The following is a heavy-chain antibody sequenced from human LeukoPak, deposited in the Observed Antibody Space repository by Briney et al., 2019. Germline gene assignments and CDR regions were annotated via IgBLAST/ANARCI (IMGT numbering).Heavy chain of an antibody. D-gene: IGHD6-13*01. V-gene: IGHV4-39*01. CDR3: ARHVRQQLPPKAFDY. CDR1: GGSMSSGIYC. Sequence: PSETLSLTCTVSGGSMSSGIYCWAWLRQPPGKGLEWFGSIYYRGNTYYNPSLKSRVTISVATSNNQLSLKMNSVTAADTAVYYWARHVRQQLPPKAFDYWGQGTLVTVSS. CDR2: IYYRGNT. J-gene: IGHJ4*02.